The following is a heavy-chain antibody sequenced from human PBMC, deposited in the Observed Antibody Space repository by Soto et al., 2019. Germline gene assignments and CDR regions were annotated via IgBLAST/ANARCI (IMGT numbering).Heavy chain of an antibody. J-gene: IGHJ4*02. CDR2: INHSGST. V-gene: IGHV4-34*01. D-gene: IGHD5-18*01. CDR3: ARDCGYSYGLYYFDY. Sequence: SETLSLTCAVYGGSFSGYYWSWIRQPPGKGLEWIGEINHSGSTNYNPSLKSRVTISVDTSKNQFPLELSSVTAADTAVYYCARDCGYSYGLYYFDYWGQGTLVTVSS. CDR1: GGSFSGYY.